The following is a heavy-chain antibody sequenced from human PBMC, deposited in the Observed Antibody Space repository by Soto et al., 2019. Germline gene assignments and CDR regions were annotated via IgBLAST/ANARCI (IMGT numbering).Heavy chain of an antibody. CDR2: INAGNGNT. CDR3: ARDWGGYYYDSSGYPDASDI. V-gene: IGHV1-3*01. Sequence: ASVKVSCKASGYTFTSYAMHWVRQAPGQRLEWMGWINAGNGNTKYSQKFQGRVTITRDTSASTAYMELSSLRSEDTAVYYCARDWGGYYYDSSGYPDASDIWGQGTMVTVSS. CDR1: GYTFTSYA. D-gene: IGHD3-22*01. J-gene: IGHJ3*02.